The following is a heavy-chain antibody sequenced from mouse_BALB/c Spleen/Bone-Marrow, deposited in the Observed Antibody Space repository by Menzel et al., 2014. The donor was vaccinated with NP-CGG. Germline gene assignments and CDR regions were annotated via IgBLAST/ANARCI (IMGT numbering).Heavy chain of an antibody. J-gene: IGHJ4*01. CDR1: GFTFSTYG. D-gene: IGHD4-1*01. CDR2: ISSGGGYT. Sequence: EVHLVESGGDLVKPGGSLKLSCAASGFTFSTYGMPWVRQTPDKRLEWVATISSGGGYTYYPDSVKGRFTISRDNANNTLYLQMSSLKSEDTAMYYCTRQRNWDHYAMYYWGQGTSVTVSS. V-gene: IGHV5-6*01. CDR3: TRQRNWDHYAMYY.